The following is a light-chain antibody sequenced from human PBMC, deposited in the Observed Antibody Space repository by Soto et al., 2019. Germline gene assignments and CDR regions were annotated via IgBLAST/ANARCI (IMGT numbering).Light chain of an antibody. CDR1: SSDVGGHHF. J-gene: IGLJ1*01. CDR3: SSFSSSSTLYV. Sequence: QSALTQPASVSASPGQSITISCTGTSSDVGGHHFVSWYQQHPGKAPKVIIYEVSDRPSGVSDRFSGSKSDNTASLTISGLQADDEADYYCSSFSSSSTLYVFGTGTQLTVL. V-gene: IGLV2-14*01. CDR2: EVS.